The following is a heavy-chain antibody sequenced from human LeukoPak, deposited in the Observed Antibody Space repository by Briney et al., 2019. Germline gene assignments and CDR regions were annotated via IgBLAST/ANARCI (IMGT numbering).Heavy chain of an antibody. D-gene: IGHD1-26*01. CDR1: GGSISSYY. CDR2: IYYSGST. CDR3: AREATGSEYYFDY. Sequence: SETLSLTCTVSGGSISSYYWSWIRQPPGKGLEWIGYIYYSGSTNYNPSLKSRVTISVDTSENQFSLKLSSVTAADTAVYYCAREATGSEYYFDYWGQGTLVTVSS. V-gene: IGHV4-59*01. J-gene: IGHJ4*02.